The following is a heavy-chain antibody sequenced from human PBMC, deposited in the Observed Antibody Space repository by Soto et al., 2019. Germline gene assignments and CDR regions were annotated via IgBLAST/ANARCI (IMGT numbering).Heavy chain of an antibody. D-gene: IGHD2-15*01. CDR1: GFTFSSYS. CDR2: ISSSSSTI. V-gene: IGHV3-48*02. Sequence: PGGSLILSCAASGFTFSSYSMNWVRQAPGKGLEWVSYISSSSSTIYYADSVKGRFTISRDNAKNSLYLQMNSLRDEDTAVYYCARDQSYCSGGSCYSSWGQGTMVTVSS. CDR3: ARDQSYCSGGSCYSS. J-gene: IGHJ3*01.